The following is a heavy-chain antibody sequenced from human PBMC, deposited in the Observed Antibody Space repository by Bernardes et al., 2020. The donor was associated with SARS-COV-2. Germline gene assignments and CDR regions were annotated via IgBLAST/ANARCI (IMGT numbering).Heavy chain of an antibody. V-gene: IGHV3-30*18. D-gene: IGHD2-15*01. CDR2: ISYEGSKT. CDR3: VKRRGIFELWDQIFHY. Sequence: GGSLRLSCAASGFSFNSYGMHWVRQAPGKGLQWVAFISYEGSKTYYLESLKGRFTISRDYSKDTLYLQMNSLTEEDTAVYYCVKRRGIFELWDQIFHYWGQRTLVTVSS. J-gene: IGHJ4*02. CDR1: GFSFNSYG.